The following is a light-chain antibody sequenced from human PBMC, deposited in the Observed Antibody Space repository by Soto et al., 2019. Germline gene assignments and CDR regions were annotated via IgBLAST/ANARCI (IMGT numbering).Light chain of an antibody. CDR1: ESVSGN. V-gene: IGKV3-15*01. Sequence: EIVMTQSPVTLSVSPGERATLSCRASESVSGNLAWYQQKPGQAPRLLIYDTASRATAIPARFSGSGSGTEFTLTISSLQSEDFAVYYCQQYSQWPTFVQGTRLEIK. CDR3: QQYSQWPT. J-gene: IGKJ5*01. CDR2: DTA.